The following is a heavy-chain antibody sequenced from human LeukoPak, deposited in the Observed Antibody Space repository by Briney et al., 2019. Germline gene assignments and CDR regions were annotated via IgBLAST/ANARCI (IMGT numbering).Heavy chain of an antibody. J-gene: IGHJ4*02. Sequence: ASVKVSSKASGYTFTSYAITWVRQAPGQGLEWMGWISAYNGNTNYAQNLQGRVTMTTDTSTSTAYMELRSLRSDDTAMYYCARMEMATAIFDYWGQGTLVTVSS. D-gene: IGHD5-24*01. V-gene: IGHV1-18*01. CDR2: ISAYNGNT. CDR1: GYTFTSYA. CDR3: ARMEMATAIFDY.